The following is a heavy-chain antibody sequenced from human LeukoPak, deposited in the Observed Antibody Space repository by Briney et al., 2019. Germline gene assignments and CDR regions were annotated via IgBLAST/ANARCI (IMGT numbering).Heavy chain of an antibody. CDR2: IYYSGST. D-gene: IGHD2-15*01. CDR3: ARGHCSGGSCYVDN. J-gene: IGHJ4*02. Sequence: SSETLSLTCTVSGGSISSYYWSWIRQPPGKGLEWIGYIYYSGSTNYNPSLKSRVTISVDTSKNQFSLKLSSVTAADTAVYYCARGHCSGGSCYVDNWGQGTLVTVSS. V-gene: IGHV4-59*01. CDR1: GGSISSYY.